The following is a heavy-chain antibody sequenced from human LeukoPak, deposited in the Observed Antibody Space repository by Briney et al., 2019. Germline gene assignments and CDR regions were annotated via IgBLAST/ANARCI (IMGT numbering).Heavy chain of an antibody. Sequence: GGSLRLSCAASGFTFSSYAMHWVRQAPGKGLEWVAVISYDGSNKYYADSVKGRFTISRENSKNRLYMQMNSLRDEDTDVYYCAREPTVVPAAIRSLPHAEEYYYYYYGMDVWGQGTTVTVSS. V-gene: IGHV3-30-3*01. D-gene: IGHD2-2*01. J-gene: IGHJ6*02. CDR2: ISYDGSNK. CDR1: GFTFSSYA. CDR3: AREPTVVPAAIRSLPHAEEYYYYYYGMDV.